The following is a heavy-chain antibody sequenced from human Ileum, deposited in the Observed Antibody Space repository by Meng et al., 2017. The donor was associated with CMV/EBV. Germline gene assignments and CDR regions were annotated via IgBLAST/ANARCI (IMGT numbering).Heavy chain of an antibody. D-gene: IGHD1-26*01. CDR2: IYYSGST. CDR1: GGSISTSSYY. Sequence: SETLSLTCIVSGGSISTSSYYWGWIRQPPGKGLEWLGNIYYSGSTYYNPSLNSRFTISMDTSKNQFSLKLSSVTAADTAVYYWARGGGSLHWGQGTLVTVSS. J-gene: IGHJ4*02. V-gene: IGHV4-39*07. CDR3: ARGGGSLH.